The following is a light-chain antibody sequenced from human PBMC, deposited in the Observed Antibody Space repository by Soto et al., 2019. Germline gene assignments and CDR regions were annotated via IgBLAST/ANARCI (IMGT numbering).Light chain of an antibody. J-gene: IGLJ1*01. CDR3: AAWDDSLNGYV. CDR2: YDD. Sequence: QSVLTQPPSASGTPGQRVIISCSGSSSNLGSNAVNWYQQLPGKAPKLLIYYDDLLPSGVSDRFSGSKSGTSASLAISGLQSEDEADYYCAAWDDSLNGYVFGTGTKLTVL. CDR1: SSNLGSNA. V-gene: IGLV1-36*01.